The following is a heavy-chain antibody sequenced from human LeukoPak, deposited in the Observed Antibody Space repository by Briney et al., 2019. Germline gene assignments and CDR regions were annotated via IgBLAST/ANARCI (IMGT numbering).Heavy chain of an antibody. J-gene: IGHJ6*02. V-gene: IGHV1-8*01. D-gene: IGHD3-9*01. CDR1: GYTFTSYD. CDR3: ARGREAGYYYYYYGMDV. Sequence: ASVKVSCKASGYTFTSYDINWVRQATGQGLEWMGWMNPNSGNTDYAQKFQGRVTMTRNTSISTAYMELSSLRSEDTAVYYCARGREAGYYYYYYGMDVWGQGTTVTVSS. CDR2: MNPNSGNT.